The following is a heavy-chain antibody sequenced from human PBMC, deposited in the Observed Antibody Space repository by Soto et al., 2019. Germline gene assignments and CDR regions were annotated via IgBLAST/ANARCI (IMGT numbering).Heavy chain of an antibody. CDR1: GGSISSSNW. CDR2: IYHSGST. V-gene: IGHV4-4*02. CDR3: ARGRLGYCSGGSCYSWWFDP. D-gene: IGHD2-15*01. J-gene: IGHJ5*02. Sequence: ASETLSLTCAVSGGSISSSNWWSWVRQPPGKGLEWIGEIYHSGSTNYNPSLKSRVTISVDKSKNQFSLKLSSVTAADTAVYYCARGRLGYCSGGSCYSWWFDPWGQGTLVTVSS.